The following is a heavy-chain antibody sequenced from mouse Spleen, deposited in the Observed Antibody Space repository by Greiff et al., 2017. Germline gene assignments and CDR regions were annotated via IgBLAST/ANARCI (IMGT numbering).Heavy chain of an antibody. CDR1: GYSITSGYD. CDR2: ISYSGST. Sequence: EVKLQESGPGMVKPSQSLSLTCTVTGYSITSGYDWHWIRHFPGNKLEWMGYISYSGSTNYNPSLKSRISITHDTSKNHFFLKLNSVTTEDTATYYCARGGSTHFDYWGQGTTLTVSS. D-gene: IGHD1-1*01. J-gene: IGHJ2*01. V-gene: IGHV3-1*01. CDR3: ARGGSTHFDY.